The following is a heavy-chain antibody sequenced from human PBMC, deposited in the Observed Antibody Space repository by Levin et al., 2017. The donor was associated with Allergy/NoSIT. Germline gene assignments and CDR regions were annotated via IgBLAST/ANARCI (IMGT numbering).Heavy chain of an antibody. Sequence: HSGGSLRLSCAASGFTFSGSAMHWVRQASGKGLEWVGRIRSKANSYATAYAASVKGRFTISRDDSKNTAYLQMNSLKTEDTAMYYCTLTGGYDFDYYGLDVWGQGTTVTVSS. CDR3: TLTGGYDFDYYGLDV. D-gene: IGHD5-12*01. J-gene: IGHJ6*02. CDR1: GFTFSGSA. CDR2: IRSKANSYAT. V-gene: IGHV3-73*01.